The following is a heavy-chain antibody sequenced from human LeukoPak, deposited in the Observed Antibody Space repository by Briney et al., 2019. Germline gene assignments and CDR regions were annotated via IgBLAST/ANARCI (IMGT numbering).Heavy chain of an antibody. CDR3: ARGSPYYYYYGMDV. CDR2: IYYSGST. J-gene: IGHJ6*02. Sequence: PSETLSLTCTVSGGSISSGGYYWRWIRQHPGKGLEWIGYIYYSGSTYYNPSLKSRVTISVDTSKNQFSLKLSSVTAADTAVYYCARGSPYYYYYGMDVWGQGTTVTVSS. V-gene: IGHV4-31*03. CDR1: GGSISSGGYY.